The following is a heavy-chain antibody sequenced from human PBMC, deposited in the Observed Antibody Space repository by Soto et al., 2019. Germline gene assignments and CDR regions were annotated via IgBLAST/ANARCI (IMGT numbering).Heavy chain of an antibody. Sequence: GGSLRLSCAASGFTFSSYGMHWVRQAPGKGLEWVAVISYDGSNKYYADSVKGRFTISRDNSKNTLYLQMNSLRAEDTAVYYCAKDLGYQPDVWGKGTTVTVSS. CDR3: AKDLGYQPDV. D-gene: IGHD2-2*01. V-gene: IGHV3-30*18. CDR1: GFTFSSYG. CDR2: ISYDGSNK. J-gene: IGHJ6*04.